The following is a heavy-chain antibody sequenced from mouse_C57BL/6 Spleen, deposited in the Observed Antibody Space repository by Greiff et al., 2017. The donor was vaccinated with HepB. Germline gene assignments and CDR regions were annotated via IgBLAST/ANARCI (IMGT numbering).Heavy chain of an antibody. CDR3: ARHEGGNWDVEGDYYFDY. CDR1: GYTFTEYT. CDR2: FYPGSGSI. D-gene: IGHD4-1*01. Sequence: VQLQQSGAELVKPGASVKLSCKASGYTFTEYTIHWVKQRSGQGLEWIGWFYPGSGSIKYNEKFKDKATLTADKSSSTVYMELSRLTSEDSAVYFCARHEGGNWDVEGDYYFDYWGQGTTLTVSS. J-gene: IGHJ2*01. V-gene: IGHV1-62-2*01.